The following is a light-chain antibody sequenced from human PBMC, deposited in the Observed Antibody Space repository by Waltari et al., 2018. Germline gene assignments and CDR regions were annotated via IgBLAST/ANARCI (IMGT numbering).Light chain of an antibody. V-gene: IGLV2-11*01. J-gene: IGLJ3*02. CDR3: CSYAGTYFWV. Sequence: QSALTQPRSVSGSPGQSVTISCPGTSSDVGVYYFFPWYQHPPGKAPKLMIYDVTKRPSGVPDRFSGSKSGNTASLTISGLQAEDEADYYCCSYAGTYFWVFGGGTKLTVL. CDR2: DVT. CDR1: SSDVGVYYF.